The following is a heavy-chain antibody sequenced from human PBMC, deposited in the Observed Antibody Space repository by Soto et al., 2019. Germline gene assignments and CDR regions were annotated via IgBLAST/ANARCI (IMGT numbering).Heavy chain of an antibody. CDR1: GFNFKSYA. D-gene: IGHD6-13*01. V-gene: IGHV3-30*04. CDR3: ARAAYSSSWNWFDP. CDR2: ISYDGSLE. J-gene: IGHJ5*02. Sequence: SLRLSCAASGFNFKSYAIHWVRQAPGKGLEWVAVISYDGSLEYYADSVKGRFTISRDNSKNTVYLQINSLRGEDTAVYYCARAAYSSSWNWFDPWGQGILVTVSS.